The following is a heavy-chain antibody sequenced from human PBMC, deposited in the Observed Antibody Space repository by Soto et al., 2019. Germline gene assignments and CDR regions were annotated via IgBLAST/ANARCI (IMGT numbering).Heavy chain of an antibody. V-gene: IGHV3-21*06. CDR1: GFTFSRYG. CDR3: ARDPSEGRVGNWFES. CDR2: ISSSTSYV. J-gene: IGHJ5*01. Sequence: LRLSCAASGFTFSRYGMNWLRQAPGKGLEWVASISSSTSYVYYADSVKGRFSTSRDNGKNILYLEMYALRTEDTAAYYCARDPSEGRVGNWFESWGQGTLVTVSS. D-gene: IGHD2-2*01.